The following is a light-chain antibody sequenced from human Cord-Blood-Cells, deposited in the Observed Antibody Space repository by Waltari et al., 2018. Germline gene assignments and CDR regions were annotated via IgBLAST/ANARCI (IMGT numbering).Light chain of an antibody. J-gene: IGKJ1*01. CDR2: AAS. V-gene: IGKV1-39*01. CDR3: QQSYSTWT. Sequence: DIQITQSPSSLSASVGDRVTITCRASQSISSSLNWYQQKPGKAPKLLIYAASSLQSGVPSRFSGSGSGTDFTLTISSLQPEDFATYYCQQSYSTWTFGQGTKVEIK. CDR1: QSISSS.